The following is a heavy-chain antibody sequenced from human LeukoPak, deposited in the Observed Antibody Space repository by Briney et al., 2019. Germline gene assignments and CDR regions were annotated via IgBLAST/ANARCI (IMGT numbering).Heavy chain of an antibody. CDR3: ARDTYRQWLTQGGYFQH. Sequence: GGSLRLSCAASGFTFSSYAMSWVRQAPGKGLEWVSAISGSGGSTYYADSVKGRFTISRDNSKNTLYLQMNSLRDEDTAVYYCARDTYRQWLTQGGYFQHWGQGTLVTVSS. J-gene: IGHJ1*01. CDR2: ISGSGGST. V-gene: IGHV3-23*01. CDR1: GFTFSSYA. D-gene: IGHD6-19*01.